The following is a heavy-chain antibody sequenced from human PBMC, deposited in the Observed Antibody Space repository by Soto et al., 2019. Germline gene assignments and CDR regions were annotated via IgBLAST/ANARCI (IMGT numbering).Heavy chain of an antibody. CDR3: AKDLYYDSSGYYYGPFDY. V-gene: IGHV3-23*01. J-gene: IGHJ4*02. CDR2: ISGSGGST. D-gene: IGHD3-22*01. CDR1: GFTFSSYA. Sequence: GGSLRLSCAASGFTFSSYAMSWVRQAPGKGLEWVSAISGSGGSTYYADSVKGRFTISRDNSKNTLYLQMNSLRAEDTAVYYCAKDLYYDSSGYYYGPFDYWGQGTLVTVPS.